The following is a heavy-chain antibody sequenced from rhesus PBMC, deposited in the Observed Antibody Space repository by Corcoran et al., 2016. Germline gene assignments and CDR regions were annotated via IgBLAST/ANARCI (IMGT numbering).Heavy chain of an antibody. CDR3: ARATLSNTPIRITSFGDY. CDR2: IYVSRTSN. Sequence: QVQLQESGPGVVTPSETLSLTCAVSVGSISASYRWSWIRQPPGKGLEWFGYIYVSRTSNNYNHSLKSRVTSSKDTSKNQFSLKLSSGTAADTAVYYCARATLSNTPIRITSFGDYWGQGVLVTVSS. V-gene: IGHV4S10*01. CDR1: VGSISASYR. J-gene: IGHJ4*01. D-gene: IGHD3-3*01.